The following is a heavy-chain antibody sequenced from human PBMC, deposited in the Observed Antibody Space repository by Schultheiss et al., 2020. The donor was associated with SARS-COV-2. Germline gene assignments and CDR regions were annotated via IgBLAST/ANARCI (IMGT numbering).Heavy chain of an antibody. Sequence: ASVKVSCKASGYTFTGYYMHWVRQAPGQGLEWMGWINPNSGGTNYAQKFQGRVTMTRDTSISTAYMELSRLRSDDTAVYYCAREPGTGWQVFDYWGQGTLVTVSS. CDR1: GYTFTGYY. CDR3: AREPGTGWQVFDY. CDR2: INPNSGGT. V-gene: IGHV1-2*02. J-gene: IGHJ4*02. D-gene: IGHD1-7*01.